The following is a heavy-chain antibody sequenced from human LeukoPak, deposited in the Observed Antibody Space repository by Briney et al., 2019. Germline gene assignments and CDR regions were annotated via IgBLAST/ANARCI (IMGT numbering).Heavy chain of an antibody. D-gene: IGHD1-26*01. CDR1: GLTFSTYA. CDR3: ANRGGATLD. Sequence: GRSLRLSCAASGLTFSTYAMHWVRQAPGKGLEWVAVISYDGSNKYYADSVKGRFTISRDNSKNTLYLQMNSLRAEDTAVYYCANRGGATLDWGQGTLVTVSS. CDR2: ISYDGSNK. J-gene: IGHJ4*02. V-gene: IGHV3-30-3*01.